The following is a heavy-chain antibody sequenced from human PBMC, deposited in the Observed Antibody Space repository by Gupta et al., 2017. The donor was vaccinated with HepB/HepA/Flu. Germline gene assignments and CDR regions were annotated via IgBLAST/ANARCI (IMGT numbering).Heavy chain of an antibody. Sequence: EVQLVESGGGLVQPGRSLRLSCTASGFTFGDYAMSWVRQAPGKGREWVGFIRSKAYGGTTEYAASVKGRFTISRDDSKSIAYLQMNSLKTEDTAVYYCTRAPGIAVAGGFDYWGQGTLVTVSS. CDR1: GFTFGDYA. V-gene: IGHV3-49*04. CDR3: TRAPGIAVAGGFDY. D-gene: IGHD6-19*01. J-gene: IGHJ4*02. CDR2: IRSKAYGGTT.